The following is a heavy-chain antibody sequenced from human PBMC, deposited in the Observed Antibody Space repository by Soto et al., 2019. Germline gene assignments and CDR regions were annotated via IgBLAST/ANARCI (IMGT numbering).Heavy chain of an antibody. D-gene: IGHD2-2*01. CDR3: ARGLVVPAEYYYYYYGMDV. CDR2: ISYDGSNK. J-gene: IGHJ6*02. CDR1: GFTFSSYA. V-gene: IGHV3-30-3*01. Sequence: GGSLRLSCAASGFTFSSYAMHWVRQAPGKGLEWVAVISYDGSNKYYADSVKGRFTISRDNSKNTLYLQMNSLRAEDTAVYYCARGLVVPAEYYYYYYGMDVWGQGTTVTVSS.